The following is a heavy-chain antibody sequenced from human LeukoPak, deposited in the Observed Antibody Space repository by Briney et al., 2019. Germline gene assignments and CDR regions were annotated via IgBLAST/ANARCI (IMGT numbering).Heavy chain of an antibody. J-gene: IGHJ4*02. CDR3: ARGGEMAIKKSGYYFDY. D-gene: IGHD5-24*01. CDR1: GGTFSSYA. V-gene: IGHV1-69*06. Sequence: SVKVSCKASGGTFSSYAISWVRQAPGQGLEWMGGIIPIFGTANYAQKFQGGVTITADKSTSTAYMELSSLRSEDTAVYYCARGGEMAIKKSGYYFDYWGQGTLVTVSS. CDR2: IIPIFGTA.